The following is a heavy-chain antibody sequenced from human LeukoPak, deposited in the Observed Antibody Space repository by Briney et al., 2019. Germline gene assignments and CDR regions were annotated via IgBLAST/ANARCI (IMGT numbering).Heavy chain of an antibody. CDR1: GGSISSYY. CDR3: ARGNPFDP. CDR2: IYYSGST. Sequence: PSETLSLTCTVSGGSISSYYWSWIRQPPGKGLEWIGYIYYSGSTSYNPSLKSRVTISVDTSKNQFSLKLSSVTAADTAVYYCARGNPFDPWGQGTLVTVSS. V-gene: IGHV4-59*01. J-gene: IGHJ5*02.